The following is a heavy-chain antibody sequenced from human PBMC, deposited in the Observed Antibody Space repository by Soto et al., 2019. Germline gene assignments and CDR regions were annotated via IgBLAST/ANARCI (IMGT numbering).Heavy chain of an antibody. CDR1: GGSISSGGYY. V-gene: IGHV4-31*03. D-gene: IGHD6-6*01. CDR2: IYYSGST. CDR3: ARDLAARPDVLSQNLFHGMDV. Sequence: PSETLSLTCTVSGGSISSGGYYWSWIRQHPGKGLEWIGYIYYSGSTYYNPSLKSRVTISVDTSKNQFSLKLSSVTAADTAVYYCARDLAARPDVLSQNLFHGMDVWGQGTTVTVSS. J-gene: IGHJ6*02.